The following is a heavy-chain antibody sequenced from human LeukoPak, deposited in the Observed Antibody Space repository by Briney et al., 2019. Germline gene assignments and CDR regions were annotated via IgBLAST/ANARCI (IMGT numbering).Heavy chain of an antibody. J-gene: IGHJ4*02. CDR3: AREPSGSGSFDY. CDR1: GYTFTGYY. D-gene: IGHD3-10*01. Sequence: EASVKVSCKASGYTFTGYYMHWVRQAPGQGLEWMGWINPNSGGTNYAQRFQGRVTMTWDTSISTAYMELTSLRSDDTAVYYCAREPSGSGSFDYWGQGALVTVSS. CDR2: INPNSGGT. V-gene: IGHV1-2*02.